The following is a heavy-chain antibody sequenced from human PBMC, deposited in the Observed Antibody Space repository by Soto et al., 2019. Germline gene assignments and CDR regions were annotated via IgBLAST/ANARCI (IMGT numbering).Heavy chain of an antibody. V-gene: IGHV4-59*08. CDR1: GGSISSYY. Sequence: SETLSLTCTVSGGSISSYYWSWIRQPPGKGLEWIGYIYYSGSTNYNPSLKSRVTISVDTSKNQFSLKLSSVTAADTAVYYCARGVVVVPAAMDYYYYYMDVWGKGTTVTVSS. CDR3: ARGVVVVPAAMDYYYYYMDV. CDR2: IYYSGST. J-gene: IGHJ6*03. D-gene: IGHD2-2*01.